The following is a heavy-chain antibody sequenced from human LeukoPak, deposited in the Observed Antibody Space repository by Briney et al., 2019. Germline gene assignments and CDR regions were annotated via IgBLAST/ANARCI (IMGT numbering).Heavy chain of an antibody. J-gene: IGHJ4*02. V-gene: IGHV4-38-2*02. Sequence: SETLSLTCTVSGYSISSGYYWGWIRQPPGKGLEWIGNIYHSGSTYYNPSLKSRVTISVDTSKNQFSLKLSSVTAADTAVYYCARVVGTVTTYFDYWGQGTLVTVSS. CDR1: GYSISSGYY. CDR3: ARVVGTVTTYFDY. CDR2: IYHSGST. D-gene: IGHD4-17*01.